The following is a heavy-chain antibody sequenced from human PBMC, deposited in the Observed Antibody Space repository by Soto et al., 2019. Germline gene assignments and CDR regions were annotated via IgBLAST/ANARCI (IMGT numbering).Heavy chain of an antibody. D-gene: IGHD3-9*01. CDR1: GYSFTSYW. CDR2: IYPGDSDT. Sequence: GESLKISCKGSGYSFTSYWIGWVRQMPGKGLEWMGIIYPGDSDTRYSPSFQGQVTISADKSISTAYLQWSSLKASDTAMYYCARQLPYYDILTGSKYYFDYWGQGTLVTVS. V-gene: IGHV5-51*01. CDR3: ARQLPYYDILTGSKYYFDY. J-gene: IGHJ4*02.